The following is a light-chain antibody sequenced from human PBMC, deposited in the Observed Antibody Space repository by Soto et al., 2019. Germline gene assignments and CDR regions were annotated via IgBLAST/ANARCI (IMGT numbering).Light chain of an antibody. J-gene: IGKJ1*01. V-gene: IGKV3D-20*02. Sequence: EIVMTQSPSTLSVSPGERATLSCRASQSVSSSYLAWYQQKPGQAPRLLIYGASSRATGIPDRFSGSGSGTDFTLTISGLQPEDFATYSCQQSFSTPRTFGQGTKVDIK. CDR3: QQSFSTPRT. CDR2: GAS. CDR1: QSVSSSY.